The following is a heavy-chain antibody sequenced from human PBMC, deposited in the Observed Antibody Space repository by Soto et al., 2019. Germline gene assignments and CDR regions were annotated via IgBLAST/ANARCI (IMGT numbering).Heavy chain of an antibody. J-gene: IGHJ5*02. Sequence: SVKVSCKASGGTFSSYAISWVRQAPGQGLEWMGGIIPIFGTANYAQKCQGRVTITADASTSTAYMELRSLRSDDTAVYYCARDTPSNDYGDYGGEVAVNWFDPWGQGTLVTVSS. CDR3: ARDTPSNDYGDYGGEVAVNWFDP. CDR1: GGTFSSYA. V-gene: IGHV1-69*13. CDR2: IIPIFGTA. D-gene: IGHD4-17*01.